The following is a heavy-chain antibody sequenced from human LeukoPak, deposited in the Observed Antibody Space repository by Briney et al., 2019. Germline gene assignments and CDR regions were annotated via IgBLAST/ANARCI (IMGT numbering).Heavy chain of an antibody. J-gene: IGHJ5*02. D-gene: IGHD6-13*01. V-gene: IGHV4-59*01. Sequence: PSETLSLTCTVSGGSISSYYWSWIRQPPGKGLEWIGYIYYSGSTNYNPSLKSRVTISVDTSKNQFSLKLSSVTAADTAVYYCARCDSSSWVYPWGQGTLVTVSS. CDR1: GGSISSYY. CDR3: ARCDSSSWVYP. CDR2: IYYSGST.